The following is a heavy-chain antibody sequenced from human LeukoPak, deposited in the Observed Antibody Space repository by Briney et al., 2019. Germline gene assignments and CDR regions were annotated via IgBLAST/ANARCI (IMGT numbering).Heavy chain of an antibody. CDR2: INHSGTT. D-gene: IGHD3-22*01. CDR3: ARGSRGYDSSGRREYYFDY. V-gene: IGHV4-34*01. Sequence: SETLSLTCAVYGGSFNGYYWSWIRQPPGKGLEWIGEINHSGTTNYNPSLKSRVTISVDTSKNQFSLKLSSVTAADTAVYYCARGSRGYDSSGRREYYFDYWGQGTLVTVSS. CDR1: GGSFNGYY. J-gene: IGHJ4*02.